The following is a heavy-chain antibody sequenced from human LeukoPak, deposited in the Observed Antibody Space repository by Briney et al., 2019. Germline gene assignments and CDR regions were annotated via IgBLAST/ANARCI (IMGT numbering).Heavy chain of an antibody. Sequence: QPGGSLRLSCAASGFTFSSYEMNWVRQAPGKGLEWVSYISGSGDTLYYADSVKGRFTISRDNSKNPLYLQMNSLRAEDTAVYYCARGLGPGPYFDYWGQGTLVTVPS. J-gene: IGHJ4*02. D-gene: IGHD1-14*01. CDR1: GFTFSSYE. V-gene: IGHV3-48*03. CDR2: ISGSGDTL. CDR3: ARGLGPGPYFDY.